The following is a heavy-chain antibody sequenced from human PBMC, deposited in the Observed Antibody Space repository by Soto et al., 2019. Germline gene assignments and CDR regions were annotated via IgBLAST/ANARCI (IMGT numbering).Heavy chain of an antibody. J-gene: IGHJ2*01. CDR2: IYYSGST. V-gene: IGHV4-28*01. CDR3: ARSHFWSGYYGWYFDL. D-gene: IGHD3-3*02. CDR1: CYSISSSNW. Sequence: SETLSLTCAVSCYSISSSNWWGWIRQPPGKGLEWIGYIYYSGSTYYNPSLKSRVTMSVDTSKNQFSLKLSSVTAVDTAVYYCARSHFWSGYYGWYFDLWGRGTLVTVSS.